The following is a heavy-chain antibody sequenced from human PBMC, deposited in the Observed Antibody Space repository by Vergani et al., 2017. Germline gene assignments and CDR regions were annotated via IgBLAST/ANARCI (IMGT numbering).Heavy chain of an antibody. Sequence: QVQLQESGPGLVKPSETLSLTCAVSGFSIDNGYYWDWIRQPPGKGLEWIGSIYRTGRTHFNPSLKSRVTISVDTSNNHFSLRLNSLTAADTAVYYCASLRSYYDILTGYYNSLYYFVYWGQGTLVTVSS. CDR3: ASLRSYYDILTGYYNSLYYFVY. D-gene: IGHD3-9*01. CDR1: GFSIDNGYY. V-gene: IGHV4-38-2*01. CDR2: IYRTGRT. J-gene: IGHJ4*02.